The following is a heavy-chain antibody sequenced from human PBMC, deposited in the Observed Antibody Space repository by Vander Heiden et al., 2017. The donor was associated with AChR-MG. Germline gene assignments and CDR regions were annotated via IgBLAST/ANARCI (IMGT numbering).Heavy chain of an antibody. Sequence: QLQLQESGPGLVKPSETLSLTCTVSHDSIRSSRYYWGWVRQPPGKGLEWIGSIFYSGSTYYNPSLKSRVTIFVDTSKNHFSLNLSSVTATDTAVYYCARHGRSGTYYAAFDIWGQGTMVTVSS. D-gene: IGHD1-26*01. CDR3: ARHGRSGTYYAAFDI. CDR1: HDSIRSSRYY. CDR2: IFYSGST. V-gene: IGHV4-39*02. J-gene: IGHJ3*02.